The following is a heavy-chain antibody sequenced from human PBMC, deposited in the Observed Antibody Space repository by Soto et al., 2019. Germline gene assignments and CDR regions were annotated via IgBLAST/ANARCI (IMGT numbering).Heavy chain of an antibody. V-gene: IGHV3-48*02. CDR1: GFTFSSYN. CDR3: ARRYGDYEGDDY. CDR2: ISRGSRVI. D-gene: IGHD4-17*01. Sequence: GGSLRLSCAGSGFTFSSYNMNWVRQAPGKGLEWVSYISRGSRVIYYADSVKDRFTISRDDAKNSLYLQMNSLRDEDTAVYYCARRYGDYEGDDYWGQGTLVTVSS. J-gene: IGHJ4*02.